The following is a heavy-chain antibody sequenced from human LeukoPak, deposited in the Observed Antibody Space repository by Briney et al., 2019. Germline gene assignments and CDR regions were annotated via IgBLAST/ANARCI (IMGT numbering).Heavy chain of an antibody. CDR2: INHSGST. J-gene: IGHJ4*02. CDR3: ARGGKGYYGSGSPPSY. Sequence: KPSETLSLTCAVYGGSFSGYYWSWIRQPPGKGREWIGEINHSGSTNYNPSLKSRVTISVDTSKNQFSLKLSSVTAADTAVYYCARGGKGYYGSGSPPSYWGQGTLVTVSS. V-gene: IGHV4-34*01. D-gene: IGHD3-10*01. CDR1: GGSFSGYY.